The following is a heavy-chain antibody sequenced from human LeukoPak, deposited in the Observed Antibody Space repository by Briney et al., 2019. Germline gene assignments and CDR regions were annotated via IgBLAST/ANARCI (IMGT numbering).Heavy chain of an antibody. D-gene: IGHD6-13*01. CDR3: AKGRGGQLVKLYFDY. V-gene: IGHV3-23*01. Sequence: GGSLRLSCATSGFTFSSYAMSWVRQAPGKGLEWVSAISGSGGTTYYADSVKGRFTISRDNSKNTLYLQMNSLRAEGTAVYYCAKGRGGQLVKLYFDYWGQGTLVTVTS. CDR1: GFTFSSYA. CDR2: ISGSGGTT. J-gene: IGHJ4*02.